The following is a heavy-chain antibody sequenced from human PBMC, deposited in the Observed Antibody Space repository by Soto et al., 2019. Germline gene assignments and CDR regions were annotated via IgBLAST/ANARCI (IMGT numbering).Heavy chain of an antibody. CDR2: ISYDGSNK. CDR3: ARVFNGLESYCYYMDV. V-gene: IGHV3-30*04. J-gene: IGHJ6*03. CDR1: GFTFSSYA. Sequence: GGSLRLSCAASGFTFSSYAMHWVRQAPGKGLEWVAVISYDGSNKYYADSVKGRFTISRDNSKNTLYLQMNSLRAEDTAVYYCARVFNGLESYCYYMDVWGKGTTVTVSS.